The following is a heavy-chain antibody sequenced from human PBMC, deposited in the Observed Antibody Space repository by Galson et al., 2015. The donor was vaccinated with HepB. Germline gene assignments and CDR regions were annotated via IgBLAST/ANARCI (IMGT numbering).Heavy chain of an antibody. D-gene: IGHD1-26*01. CDR1: GYTFSSYA. V-gene: IGHV3-30-3*01. Sequence: SLRLSCAASGYTFSSYAMHRVRQAPVKGLERVAVISYDGSNKYYADSVKGRFTISGDNSKNTLYLQMNSLRAEDTAVYYCARDSAIVGATTDYYYMDVWGKGTTVTVSS. J-gene: IGHJ6*03. CDR3: ARDSAIVGATTDYYYMDV. CDR2: ISYDGSNK.